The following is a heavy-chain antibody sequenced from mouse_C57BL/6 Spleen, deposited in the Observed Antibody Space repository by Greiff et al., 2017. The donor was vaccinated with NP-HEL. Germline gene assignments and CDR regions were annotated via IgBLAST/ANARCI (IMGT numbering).Heavy chain of an antibody. V-gene: IGHV1-61*01. Sequence: VQLQQSGAELVRPGSSVKLSCKASGYTFTSYWMDWVKQRPGQGLEWIGNIYPSDSETHYNQKFKDKATLTVDKSSSTAYMQLSSLTSEDSAVYYCARDGSSYGYFDVWGTGTTVTVSS. D-gene: IGHD1-1*01. CDR3: ARDGSSYGYFDV. CDR2: IYPSDSET. J-gene: IGHJ1*03. CDR1: GYTFTSYW.